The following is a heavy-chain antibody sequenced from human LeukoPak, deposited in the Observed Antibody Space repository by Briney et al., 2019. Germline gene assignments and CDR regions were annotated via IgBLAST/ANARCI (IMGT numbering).Heavy chain of an antibody. CDR2: IYYSGST. CDR3: AGAYYGSLGSYYYYYMDV. J-gene: IGHJ6*03. V-gene: IGHV4-59*01. D-gene: IGHD3-3*01. Sequence: SETLSLTCTVSGASISGYYWSWIRQPPGKGLEWIGYIYYSGSTNYNPSLKSRVTISVDTSKNQFSLKLSSVTAADTAVYYCAGAYYGSLGSYYYYYMDVWGKGTTVTVSS. CDR1: GASISGYY.